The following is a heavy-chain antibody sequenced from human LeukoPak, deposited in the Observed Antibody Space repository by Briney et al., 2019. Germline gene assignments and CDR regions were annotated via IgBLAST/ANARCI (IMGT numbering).Heavy chain of an antibody. CDR3: ARVNVVVPAAIVGYYYGMDV. V-gene: IGHV1-2*02. Sequence: ASVKVSCKAPGYTFTGYYMHWVRQAPGQGLEWMGWINPNSGGTNYAQKFQGRVTMTRDTSISTAYMELSRLRSDDTAVYYCARVNVVVPAAIVGYYYGMDVWGQGTTVTVSS. CDR2: INPNSGGT. D-gene: IGHD2-2*01. CDR1: GYTFTGYY. J-gene: IGHJ6*02.